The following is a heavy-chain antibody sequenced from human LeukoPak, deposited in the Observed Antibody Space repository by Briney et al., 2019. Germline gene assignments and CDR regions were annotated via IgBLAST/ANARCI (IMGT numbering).Heavy chain of an antibody. D-gene: IGHD3-10*01. V-gene: IGHV3-30*18. Sequence: GGSLRLSCATSGFTFSSCGMHWVRQAPGKGLEWVAVITYDGDTTYFEDSVKGRFTISRDTSKSTLYLQMNSLGAEDTAVYYCVKEQGSGSYRTADYWGQGTLVTVSS. CDR2: ITYDGDTT. J-gene: IGHJ4*02. CDR1: GFTFSSCG. CDR3: VKEQGSGSYRTADY.